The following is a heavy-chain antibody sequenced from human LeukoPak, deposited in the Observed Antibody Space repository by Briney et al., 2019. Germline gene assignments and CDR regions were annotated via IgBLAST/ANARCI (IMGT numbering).Heavy chain of an antibody. V-gene: IGHV4-31*03. Sequence: SETLSLACTVSGASFNSDDQYWNWIRQSPGKGMEWIGTIHPSGMLYNNPSLESRVTMSRDTSKNQFSLNLNSVTAADTAVYFCSRGLDSRKLGYWGQGILVTVSS. D-gene: IGHD3-22*01. CDR2: IHPSGML. CDR1: GASFNSDDQY. CDR3: SRGLDSRKLGY. J-gene: IGHJ4*02.